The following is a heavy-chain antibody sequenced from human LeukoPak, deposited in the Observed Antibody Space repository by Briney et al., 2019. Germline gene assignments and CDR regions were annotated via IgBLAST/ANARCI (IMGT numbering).Heavy chain of an antibody. J-gene: IGHJ4*02. CDR2: VRNKANGYRT. V-gene: IGHV3-72*01. Sequence: SCKASGYTFTGYYMHWVRQAPGKGLEWVGRVRNKANGYRTEYAASVKGRFTVPGDASKNSLYLQMNSLKIEDTAVYYCARSGYCGAGTCYSDYFDFWGQGTLVTVSS. CDR3: ARSGYCGAGTCYSDYFDF. CDR1: GYTFTGYY. D-gene: IGHD2-15*01.